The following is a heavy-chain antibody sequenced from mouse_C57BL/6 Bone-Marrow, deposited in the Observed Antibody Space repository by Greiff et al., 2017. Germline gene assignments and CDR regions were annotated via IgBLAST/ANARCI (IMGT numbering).Heavy chain of an antibody. CDR1: GYTFTSYG. D-gene: IGHD2-3*01. CDR2: IYPRSGNT. Sequence: VKLVESGAELARPGASVKLSCKASGYTFTSYGISWVKQRTGQGLEWIGEIYPRSGNTYYNEKFKGKATLTADKSSSTAYMELRSLTSEDSAVYFCARSDGYRVAYWGQGTLVTVSA. CDR3: ARSDGYRVAY. J-gene: IGHJ3*01. V-gene: IGHV1-81*01.